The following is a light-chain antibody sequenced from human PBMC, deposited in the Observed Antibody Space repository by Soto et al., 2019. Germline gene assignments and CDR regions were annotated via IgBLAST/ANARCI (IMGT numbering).Light chain of an antibody. CDR1: QSLSSTY. CDR2: GAS. Sequence: EIVLTQSPGTLSLSPGERATLFCRASQSLSSTYLAWYQQKPGQAPRLLIFGASTRATGLPARFIGSGSGTEYTLTISSLQSEDFALYYCQQYSNWPLTFGGGTKVDIK. J-gene: IGKJ4*01. CDR3: QQYSNWPLT. V-gene: IGKV3-15*01.